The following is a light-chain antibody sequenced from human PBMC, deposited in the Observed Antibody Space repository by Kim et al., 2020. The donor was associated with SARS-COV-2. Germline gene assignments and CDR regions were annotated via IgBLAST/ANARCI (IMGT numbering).Light chain of an antibody. V-gene: IGLV2-14*03. Sequence: GLAITISCTGTSSDVCGYNYVSWYQQHPGKAPKLMIYDVSNRPSGVSNRFSGSKSGNTASLTISGLQAEDEADYYCSSYTSSSTRVFGGGTKLTVL. J-gene: IGLJ3*02. CDR3: SSYTSSSTRV. CDR2: DVS. CDR1: SSDVCGYNY.